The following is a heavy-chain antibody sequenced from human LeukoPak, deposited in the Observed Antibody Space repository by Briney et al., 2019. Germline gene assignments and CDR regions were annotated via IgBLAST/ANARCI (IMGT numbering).Heavy chain of an antibody. CDR3: ARESNTAMVPDY. J-gene: IGHJ4*02. V-gene: IGHV4-39*07. CDR1: GGSISSSSYY. Sequence: PSETLSLTCTVSGGSISSSSYYWGWIRQPPGKGLEWIGSIYYSGSTYYNPSLKSRVTISVDTSKNQFSLKLSSVTAADTAVYYCARESNTAMVPDYWGQGTLVTVSS. D-gene: IGHD5-18*01. CDR2: IYYSGST.